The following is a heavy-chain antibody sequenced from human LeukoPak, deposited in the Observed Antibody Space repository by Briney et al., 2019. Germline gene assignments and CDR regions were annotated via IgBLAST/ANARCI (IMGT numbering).Heavy chain of an antibody. CDR1: GGSFSGYY. D-gene: IGHD3-22*01. V-gene: IGHV4-4*09. Sequence: SETLSLTCAVYGGSFSGYYWSWIRQPPGKGLEGIGYIYTSGSTNYNPSLKSRVTISVDTSKNQFSLKLSSVTAADTAVYYCARHPYYYDSSGYYYHWFDPWGQGTLVTVSS. CDR3: ARHPYYYDSSGYYYHWFDP. J-gene: IGHJ5*02. CDR2: IYTSGST.